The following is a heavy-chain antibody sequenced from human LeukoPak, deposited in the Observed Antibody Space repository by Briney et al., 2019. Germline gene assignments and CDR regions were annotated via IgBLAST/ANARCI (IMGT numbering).Heavy chain of an antibody. CDR3: ARLGVYCSGGSCYTLYYYYMDV. Sequence: ASVKVSCKASGYTFNTYGITWVRQAPGQGLEWMGWISGYNGKTKYAQKLQGRVTMTTDTSTSTAYMELRSLRSDDTAVYYCARLGVYCSGGSCYTLYYYYMDVWGKGTTVTISS. CDR2: ISGYNGKT. V-gene: IGHV1-18*01. CDR1: GYTFNTYG. D-gene: IGHD2-15*01. J-gene: IGHJ6*03.